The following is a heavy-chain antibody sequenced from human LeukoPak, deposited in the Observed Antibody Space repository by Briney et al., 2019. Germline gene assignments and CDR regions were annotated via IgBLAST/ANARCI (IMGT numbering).Heavy chain of an antibody. J-gene: IGHJ4*02. CDR1: GFTFSSYG. CDR3: TRLGYNYDSSDNY. CDR2: ISGSGGST. Sequence: GGSLRLSCAASGFTFSSYGMSWVRQAPGKGLEWVSAISGSGGSTCYADSVKGRFTISRDNSKNTAYLQMNSLKTEDTAVYYCTRLGYNYDSSDNYWGQGTLVTVSS. D-gene: IGHD3-22*01. V-gene: IGHV3-23*01.